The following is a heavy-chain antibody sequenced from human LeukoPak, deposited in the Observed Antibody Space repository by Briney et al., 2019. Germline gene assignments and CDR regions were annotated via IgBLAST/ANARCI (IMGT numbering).Heavy chain of an antibody. D-gene: IGHD4-17*01. CDR3: ARDGGQTTVTYYYYYGMDV. Sequence: GGSLRLSCAASGFTFDDYAMNWVRQAPGKGLEWDSSISSSSSYIYYADSVKGRFTISRDNAKNSLYLQMNSLRAEDTAVYYCARDGGQTTVTYYYYYGMDVWGQGTTVTVSS. J-gene: IGHJ6*02. CDR2: ISSSSSYI. V-gene: IGHV3-21*01. CDR1: GFTFDDYA.